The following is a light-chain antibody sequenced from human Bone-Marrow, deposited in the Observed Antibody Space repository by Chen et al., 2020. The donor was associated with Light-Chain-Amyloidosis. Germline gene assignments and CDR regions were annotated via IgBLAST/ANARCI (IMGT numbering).Light chain of an antibody. J-gene: IGLJ2*01. V-gene: IGLV3-25*03. CDR2: RDT. CDR1: DLPTKY. Sequence: SYELPQPPSVSVSPGQTARITCSGDDLPTKYAYWYQQKPGQAPVLVIHRDTERPSGISERFSGSSSGTTATLTISGVQAEDEADYHCQSADNSGTNEVIFGGGTKLTVL. CDR3: QSADNSGTNEVI.